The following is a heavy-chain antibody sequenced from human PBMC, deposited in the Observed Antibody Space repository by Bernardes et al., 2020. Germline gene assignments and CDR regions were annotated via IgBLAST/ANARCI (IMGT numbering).Heavy chain of an antibody. J-gene: IGHJ6*02. CDR2: ISSSSSTI. Sequence: GRTLRPFCAASGFTFSSYSMNWVRQAPGKGLEWGSYISSSSSTIYYADSVKGRFTISRDNAKNSLYLQMNSLRAEDTAVYYCARDLPPTVVTPYGMDVWGQGTTVTVSS. CDR3: ARDLPPTVVTPYGMDV. D-gene: IGHD4-17*01. V-gene: IGHV3-48*01. CDR1: GFTFSSYS.